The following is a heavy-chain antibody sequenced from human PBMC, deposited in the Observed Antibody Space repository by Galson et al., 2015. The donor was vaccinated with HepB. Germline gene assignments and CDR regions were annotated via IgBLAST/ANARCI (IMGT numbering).Heavy chain of an antibody. CDR3: ASDNQHPKLEPNYYFDY. D-gene: IGHD1-1*01. CDR2: ISFDGSHK. Sequence: SLRLSCAASGFTFSSYVMHWVRLAPGKGLEWVAVISFDGSHKYYVDSVKGRFTVSRDNSKNTLYLQMNSLRAEDTAVYYCASDNQHPKLEPNYYFDYWGQGTLVTVSS. J-gene: IGHJ4*02. CDR1: GFTFSSYV. V-gene: IGHV3-30-3*01.